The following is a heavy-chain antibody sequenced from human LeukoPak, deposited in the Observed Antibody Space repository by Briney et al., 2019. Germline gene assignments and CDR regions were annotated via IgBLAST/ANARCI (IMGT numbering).Heavy chain of an antibody. Sequence: GGSLRLPCVSSGFSFSNYAMSWVRQAPGKGLEWVSSISGSGGSTHYADSVKGRFTISRDKTKNTLYLQMNSLRAEDTAVYYCAKSAYYDTSGYYREYYFDYWGQGTLVTVSS. CDR1: GFSFSNYA. V-gene: IGHV3-23*01. J-gene: IGHJ4*02. CDR2: ISGSGGST. CDR3: AKSAYYDTSGYYREYYFDY. D-gene: IGHD3-22*01.